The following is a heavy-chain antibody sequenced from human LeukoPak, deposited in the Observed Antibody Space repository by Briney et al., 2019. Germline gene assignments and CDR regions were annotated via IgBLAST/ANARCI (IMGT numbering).Heavy chain of an antibody. D-gene: IGHD6-6*01. CDR2: IYYSGST. CDR3: ARDLGYSRSSAYYYGMDV. J-gene: IGHJ6*02. Sequence: PSETLSLTCTVSGGSISSGGYYWGWIRQHPGKGLEWIGYIYYSGSTYYNPSLKSRVTISVETSKNQFSLKVSSVTAADTAVYYCARDLGYSRSSAYYYGMDVWGQGTTVTVSS. CDR1: GGSISSGGYY. V-gene: IGHV4-31*03.